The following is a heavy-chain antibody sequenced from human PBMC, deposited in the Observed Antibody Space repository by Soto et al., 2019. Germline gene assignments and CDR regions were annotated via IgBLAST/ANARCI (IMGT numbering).Heavy chain of an antibody. V-gene: IGHV2-5*02. Sequence: QITLKESGPTLVKPTQTLTLTCTFSGFSLSTSGVGVGWIRQPPGKALEWLALIYWDDDKRYSPSLKSRLTIAKDTSKNQVVLTMTNMDPVDTATYYCAHSALHMITFGGVGVTGYDYWGQGTLVTVSS. CDR3: AHSALHMITFGGVGVTGYDY. CDR2: IYWDDDK. CDR1: GFSLSTSGVG. J-gene: IGHJ4*02. D-gene: IGHD3-16*01.